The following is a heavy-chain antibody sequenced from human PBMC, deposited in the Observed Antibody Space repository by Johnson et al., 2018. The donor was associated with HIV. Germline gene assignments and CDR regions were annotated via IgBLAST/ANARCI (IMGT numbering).Heavy chain of an antibody. Sequence: GGSLRLSCAASGFTFSSFWMSWVRQAPGKGREWVANINLDGSGKFYGDSVKGRFTISRDNAKNSLYLQMNSLRAEDTAVYYCARVLWDYGEEDAFDIWGQGTMVTVSS. V-gene: IGHV3-7*01. CDR2: INLDGSGK. J-gene: IGHJ3*02. D-gene: IGHD4-17*01. CDR3: ARVLWDYGEEDAFDI. CDR1: GFTFSSFW.